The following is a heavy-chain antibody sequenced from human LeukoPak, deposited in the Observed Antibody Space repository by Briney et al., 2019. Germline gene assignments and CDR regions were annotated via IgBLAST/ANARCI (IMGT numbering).Heavy chain of an antibody. J-gene: IGHJ4*02. CDR3: ARDVKGRWELLGSHDY. CDR1: GGTFSSYS. V-gene: IGHV3-21*01. CDR2: SSTSSSYT. D-gene: IGHD1-26*01. Sequence: GGSLRPFCAVSGGTFSSYSMRCVRQAPGGVLGWVSSSSTSSSYTYFVNLGTGRLTIARGNAKKSTHLQTSSERAKETAVYYCARDVKGRWELLGSHDYWGQGTLVSVSS.